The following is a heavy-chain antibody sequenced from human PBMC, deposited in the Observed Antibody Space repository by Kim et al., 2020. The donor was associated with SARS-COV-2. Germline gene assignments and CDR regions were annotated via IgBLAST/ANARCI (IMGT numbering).Heavy chain of an antibody. CDR1: GYTFTGDY. V-gene: IGHV1-2*04. CDR3: ARGRGLYDSSCYFPRLYYFHY. CDR2: INSNSGGT. J-gene: IGHJ4*02. Sequence: ASVKVSCKASGYTFTGDYMHWVRQAPGQGLEWMGWINSNSGGTKYAQKFQGWVTMTRDTSTSTAYMELSRLRSDDTAVYYCARGRGLYDSSCYFPRLYYFHYLGQRRLVAVSS. D-gene: IGHD3-22*01.